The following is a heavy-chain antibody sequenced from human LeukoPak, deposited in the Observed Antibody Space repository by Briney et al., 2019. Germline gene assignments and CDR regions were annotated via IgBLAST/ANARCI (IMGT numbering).Heavy chain of an antibody. V-gene: IGHV4-39*01. Sequence: PSETLSLTCTVSGGSISSSSYYWGWIRQPPGKGLEWIGSISYSGSTYYNPSLRSRVTISVDTSKNQFSLKLSSVTAADTAVYYCASQHCSSTSCVYYYYMDVWGKGTTVTVSS. J-gene: IGHJ6*03. CDR2: ISYSGST. D-gene: IGHD2-2*01. CDR1: GGSISSSSYY. CDR3: ASQHCSSTSCVYYYYMDV.